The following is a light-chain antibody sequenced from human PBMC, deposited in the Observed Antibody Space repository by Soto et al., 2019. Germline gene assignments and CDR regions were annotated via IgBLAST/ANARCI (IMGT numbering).Light chain of an antibody. CDR1: QTISSW. V-gene: IGKV4-1*01. Sequence: DIQMTQSPSTLSGSVGDRVTITCRASQTISSWLAWYQQKPGQPPKLLIYWASTRESGVPDRFSGSGTGTDFTLTISSLQAEDVAVYYCQHYYSIPRTFGQGTKVAIK. CDR2: WAS. J-gene: IGKJ1*01. CDR3: QHYYSIPRT.